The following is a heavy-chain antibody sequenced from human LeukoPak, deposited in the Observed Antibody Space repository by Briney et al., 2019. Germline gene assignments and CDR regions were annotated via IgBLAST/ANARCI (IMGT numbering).Heavy chain of an antibody. J-gene: IGHJ5*02. Sequence: SETLSLTCTVSGGSISSGGYYWSWIRQPPGKGLEWIGEINHSGSTNYNPSLKSRVTISVDTSKNQFSLKLSSVTAADTAVYYCARADIVVVPAATGWFDPWGQGTLVTVSS. CDR3: ARADIVVVPAATGWFDP. CDR1: GGSISSGGYY. CDR2: INHSGST. D-gene: IGHD2-2*01. V-gene: IGHV4-39*07.